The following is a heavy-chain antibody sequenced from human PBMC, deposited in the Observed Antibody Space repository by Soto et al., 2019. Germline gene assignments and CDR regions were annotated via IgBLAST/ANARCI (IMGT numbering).Heavy chain of an antibody. Sequence: QVQLVESGGGVVQPGRSLRLSCAASGFSFSNYVLHWVRQAPGKGLEWVAVMSSGGGNKFYTDSVKGRFTISRDNSKNTLYLQMNSLRNEDTDVYFCARGGEGPFFDNWGQGTLVSVSS. CDR3: ARGGEGPFFDN. CDR1: GFSFSNYV. CDR2: MSSGGGNK. J-gene: IGHJ4*02. D-gene: IGHD3-16*01. V-gene: IGHV3-30-3*01.